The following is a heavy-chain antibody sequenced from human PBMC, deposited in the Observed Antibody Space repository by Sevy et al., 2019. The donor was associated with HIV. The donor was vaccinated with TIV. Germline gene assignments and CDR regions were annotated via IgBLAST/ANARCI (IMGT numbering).Heavy chain of an antibody. V-gene: IGHV4-38-2*01. D-gene: IGHD2-2*01. Sequence: SESLSLTCAVSGYSISSGYYWGWIRQPPGKGLEWIGSIYHSGSTYYNPSLKSRVTISVDTSKNQFSLKLSSVTAADTAVCYCASGSRRYCSSTSRRGNAFDIWGQGTLVSVSS. CDR2: IYHSGST. CDR1: GYSISSGYY. J-gene: IGHJ3*02. CDR3: ASGSRRYCSSTSRRGNAFDI.